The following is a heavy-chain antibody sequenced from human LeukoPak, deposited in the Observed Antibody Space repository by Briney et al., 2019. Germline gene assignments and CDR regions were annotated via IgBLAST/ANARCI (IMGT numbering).Heavy chain of an antibody. D-gene: IGHD5-18*01. CDR2: IYPDDSDT. V-gene: IGHV5-51*03. Sequence: GESLKISCKGFGYSFTSYWLGWVRQMPGKGLEWMGIIYPDDSDTRYSPSFQGQVTISADKSISTAYLQWSSLKASDTAMYYCARRDSYGSINWFDPWGQGTLVTVSS. CDR1: GYSFTSYW. J-gene: IGHJ5*02. CDR3: ARRDSYGSINWFDP.